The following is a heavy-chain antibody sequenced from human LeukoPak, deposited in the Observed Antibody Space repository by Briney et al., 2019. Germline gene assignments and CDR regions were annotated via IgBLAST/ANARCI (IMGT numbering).Heavy chain of an antibody. V-gene: IGHV3-30*18. CDR3: AKGGPLQWLVAS. CDR2: MSYDGSDK. CDR1: RFTFSLYG. Sequence: PGGSLRLSCAASRFTFSLYGVHWVRQAPGKGLEWVALMSYDGSDKYYADSVKGRFTISRDNSKNTLYLQMNSLRPEDTAVYYCAKGGPLQWLVASWGQGTLVTVSS. J-gene: IGHJ5*02. D-gene: IGHD6-19*01.